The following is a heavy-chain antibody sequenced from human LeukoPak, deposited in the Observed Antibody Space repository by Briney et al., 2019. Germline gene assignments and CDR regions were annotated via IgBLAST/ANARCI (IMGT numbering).Heavy chain of an antibody. V-gene: IGHV3-20*03. J-gene: IGHJ4*02. CDR1: GFTFDDYG. CDR2: INWNGGST. Sequence: PGGSLRLSFAASGFTFDDYGTSWVPQTPGKGLEWVSGINWNGGSTGYADSVKGRFTISRDNDKNSLYLQMNGLRGEDTGLYYCARVGSEEGYYFDYWGQGTLVTVSS. CDR3: ARVGSEEGYYFDY. D-gene: IGHD2-15*01.